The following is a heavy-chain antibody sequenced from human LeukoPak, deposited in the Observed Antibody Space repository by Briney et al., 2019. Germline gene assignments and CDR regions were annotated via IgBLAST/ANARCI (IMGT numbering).Heavy chain of an antibody. V-gene: IGHV3-23*01. CDR1: GFTSIAYA. CDR3: ARNQQLGGHSYYYYGMDV. D-gene: IGHD3-16*01. J-gene: IGHJ6*02. CDR2: ISGGGVTT. Sequence: GGSLRLSCVGSGFTSIAYARTWARQAPGKGLEWVSGISGGGVTTYYADSVKGRFTISRDNSKNTLYLQMNSLRADDTAIYYCARNQQLGGHSYYYYGMDVWGQGTTVTVSS.